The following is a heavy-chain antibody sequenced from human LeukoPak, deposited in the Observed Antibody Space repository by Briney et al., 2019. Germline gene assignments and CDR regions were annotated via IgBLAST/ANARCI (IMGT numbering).Heavy chain of an antibody. CDR1: GFTFSSYS. J-gene: IGHJ4*02. V-gene: IGHV3-21*04. CDR3: AKGYCSSTGCHLDY. CDR2: ISSSSSYI. D-gene: IGHD2-2*01. Sequence: GGSLRLSCAASGFTFSSYSMNWVRQAPGKGLEWVSSISSSSSYIYYADSVKGRFTISRDNAKNSLYLQMNSLRAEDTALYYCAKGYCSSTGCHLDYWGQGTLVTVSS.